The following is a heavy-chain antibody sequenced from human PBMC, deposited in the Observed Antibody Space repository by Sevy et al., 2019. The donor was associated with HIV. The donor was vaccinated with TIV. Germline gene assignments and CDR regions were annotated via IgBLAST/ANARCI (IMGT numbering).Heavy chain of an antibody. CDR3: ATDMGYCSGGSCYTWDYYGMDV. CDR2: IKQDGSEK. V-gene: IGHV3-7*03. J-gene: IGHJ6*02. Sequence: GGSLRLSCAASGFIFSRYWMTWVRQAPGKGLEWVAHIKQDGSEKYYVDSVKGRFTISRDNAKNSLYLQSNSLRAEDTAVYYCATDMGYCSGGSCYTWDYYGMDVWGQGTTVTVSS. D-gene: IGHD2-15*01. CDR1: GFIFSRYW.